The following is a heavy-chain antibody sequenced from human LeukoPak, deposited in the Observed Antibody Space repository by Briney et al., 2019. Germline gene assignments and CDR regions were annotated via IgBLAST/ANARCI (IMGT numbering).Heavy chain of an antibody. D-gene: IGHD3-22*01. Sequence: ASVKVSCRASGYTFTGYYMHWVRQAPEQGLEWMGWINPNSGGTNYAQKFQGRVTMTRDTSISTAYMELSRLRSDDTAVYYCARGVNYYDSSGHDAFDIWGQGTMVTVSS. V-gene: IGHV1-2*02. J-gene: IGHJ3*02. CDR1: GYTFTGYY. CDR2: INPNSGGT. CDR3: ARGVNYYDSSGHDAFDI.